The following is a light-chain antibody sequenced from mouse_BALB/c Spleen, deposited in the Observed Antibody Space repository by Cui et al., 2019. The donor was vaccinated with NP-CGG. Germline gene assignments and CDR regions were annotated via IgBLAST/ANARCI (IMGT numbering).Light chain of an antibody. J-gene: IGLJ1*01. CDR2: GTK. CDR3: ALWYSNHWV. CDR1: TGAVTTSNY. V-gene: IGLV1*01. Sequence: QAVVTQESALTTSPGETVTLTCRSSTGAVTTSNYTNWVQEKPDHLFTGLIGGTKNRVSGVPARFLGSLIGDKAALTITGAQTEDEAMYFCALWYSNHWVFGGGTKLTVL.